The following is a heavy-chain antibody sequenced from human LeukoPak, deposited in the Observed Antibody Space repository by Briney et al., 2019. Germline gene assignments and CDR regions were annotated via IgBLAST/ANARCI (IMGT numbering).Heavy chain of an antibody. CDR3: ARIYSGSHYS. CDR2: ISASDDTT. CDR1: GFTFSNYA. V-gene: IGHV3-23*01. D-gene: IGHD1-26*01. Sequence: GGSLRLSCAASGFTFSNYAMSWVRQAPGKGLEWVSGISASDDTTYYADSVKGRFTISRDTSKNTLYLQMNSLRAEDTAVYYCARIYSGSHYSWGQGTLVTISS. J-gene: IGHJ4*02.